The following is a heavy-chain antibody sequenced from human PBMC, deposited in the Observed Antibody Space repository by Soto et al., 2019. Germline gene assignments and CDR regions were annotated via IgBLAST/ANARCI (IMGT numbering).Heavy chain of an antibody. Sequence: PSETLSLTCTVSGGSISSYYWSWIRQPPGKGLEWIGYIYYSGSTNYNPSLKSRVTISVDTSKNQFSLKLSSVTAADTAVYYCARGNIYSSGWFDPWGQGTLVTVS. V-gene: IGHV4-59*01. CDR3: ARGNIYSSGWFDP. CDR1: GGSISSYY. J-gene: IGHJ5*02. CDR2: IYYSGST. D-gene: IGHD4-4*01.